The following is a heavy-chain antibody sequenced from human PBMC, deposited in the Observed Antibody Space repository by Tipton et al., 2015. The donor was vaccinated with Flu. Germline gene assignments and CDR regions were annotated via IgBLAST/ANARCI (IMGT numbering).Heavy chain of an antibody. CDR3: AREDGYSSSWYEAFDI. Sequence: SLRLSCAASGFTFSSYGMHWVRQAPGKGLEWVAVIWYDGSNKYYADSVKGRFTISRDNSKNMLYLQMNSLRAEDTAVYYCAREDGYSSSWYEAFDIWGQGTMVTVSS. V-gene: IGHV3-33*01. J-gene: IGHJ3*02. D-gene: IGHD6-13*01. CDR1: GFTFSSYG. CDR2: IWYDGSNK.